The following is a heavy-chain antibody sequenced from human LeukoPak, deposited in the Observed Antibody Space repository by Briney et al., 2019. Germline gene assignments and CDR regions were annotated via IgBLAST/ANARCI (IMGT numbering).Heavy chain of an antibody. D-gene: IGHD4-17*01. CDR3: ARDPEAKHDYGDSNWFDP. V-gene: IGHV3-21*01. Sequence: GGSLRLSCAASGFTFSSYSMNWVRQAPGKGLEWVSSISSSSSYIYYADSVKGRFTISRDNAKNSLYLQMNSLRAEDTAVYYCARDPEAKHDYGDSNWFDPWGQGTLVTVSS. CDR2: ISSSSSYI. CDR1: GFTFSSYS. J-gene: IGHJ5*02.